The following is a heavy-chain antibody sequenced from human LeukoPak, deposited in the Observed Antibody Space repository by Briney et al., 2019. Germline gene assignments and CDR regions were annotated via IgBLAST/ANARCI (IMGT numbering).Heavy chain of an antibody. Sequence: PGGSLRLSCAASGFTFSSHGFYWVRQAPGKGLEWVSAISGSGGSTYYADSVKGRFTISRDNSKNTLYLQMNSLRAEDTAVYYCANDPLSLRYFDYWGQGTLVTVSS. CDR2: ISGSGGST. D-gene: IGHD2/OR15-2a*01. CDR1: GFTFSSHG. CDR3: ANDPLSLRYFDY. V-gene: IGHV3-23*01. J-gene: IGHJ4*02.